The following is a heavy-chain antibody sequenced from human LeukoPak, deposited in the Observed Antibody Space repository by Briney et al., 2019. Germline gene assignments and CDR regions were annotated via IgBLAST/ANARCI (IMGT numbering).Heavy chain of an antibody. J-gene: IGHJ4*02. V-gene: IGHV4-31*03. CDR1: GGSISSGGYY. CDR2: IYYSGST. CDR3: ARGKYSYGPFDY. D-gene: IGHD5-18*01. Sequence: SQTLSLTCTVSGGSISSGGYYWSWIRQHPGKGLEWIGYIYYSGSTYYNPSLKSRVTISVDTSKNQLSLKLSSVTAADTAVYYCARGKYSYGPFDYWGQGTLVTVSS.